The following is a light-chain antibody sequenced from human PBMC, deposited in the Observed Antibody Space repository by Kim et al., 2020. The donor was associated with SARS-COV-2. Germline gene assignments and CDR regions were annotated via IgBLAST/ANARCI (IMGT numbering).Light chain of an antibody. Sequence: SYELTQPPSVSVSTGQTARITCSGDALPKKYGYWYQQKSGQAPVLVIYEDNKRPSGIPERFSGSTSGTMATLAISGAQVEDEADYYCFSTDITGDQVVFGGGTQLTVL. V-gene: IGLV3-10*01. CDR2: EDN. CDR3: FSTDITGDQVV. J-gene: IGLJ2*01. CDR1: ALPKKY.